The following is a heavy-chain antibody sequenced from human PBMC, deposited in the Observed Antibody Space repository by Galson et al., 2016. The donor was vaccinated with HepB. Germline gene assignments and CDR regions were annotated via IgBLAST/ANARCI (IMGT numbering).Heavy chain of an antibody. V-gene: IGHV3-74*01. CDR3: ARGHSANSFILNY. Sequence: SLRLSCAASGFTSSSYWMNWFRQAPGKEMVWVSRINGDGSSTTYADSVKGRFTISRDNAKNTLYLQMSSLRAEDTAVYYCARGHSANSFILNYWGQGTLVTFSS. J-gene: IGHJ4*02. D-gene: IGHD4/OR15-4a*01. CDR1: GFTSSSYW. CDR2: INGDGSST.